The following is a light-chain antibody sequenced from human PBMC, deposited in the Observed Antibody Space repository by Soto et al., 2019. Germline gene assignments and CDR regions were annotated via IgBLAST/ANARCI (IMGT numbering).Light chain of an antibody. CDR2: DTF. J-gene: IGKJ1*01. Sequence: ILMTQSPATLSVSPGERATLSCRASQSVSNNLAWYQQKPGQAPRLLIYDTFNRAPGIPDRFSGSGSGTDFTLTISSLEPEDFAVYYCQQRADWPWTFGQGTTVEIK. CDR3: QQRADWPWT. V-gene: IGKV3-11*01. CDR1: QSVSNN.